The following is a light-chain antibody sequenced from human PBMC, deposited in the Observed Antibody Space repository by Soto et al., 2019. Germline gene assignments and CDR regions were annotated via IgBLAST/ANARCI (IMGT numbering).Light chain of an antibody. V-gene: IGLV4-69*01. CDR1: SGHSSSP. CDR3: QTWGTGFVV. Sequence: QPVLTQSPSASASLGASVKLTCTLSSGHSSSPIAWHQHQPEKGPRYLMQLSSDGSHIKGDGIPDRFSGSSSGAERYLTISRRQSEDEADYYCQTWGTGFVVFGGGTKLTVL. J-gene: IGLJ2*01. CDR2: LSSDGSH.